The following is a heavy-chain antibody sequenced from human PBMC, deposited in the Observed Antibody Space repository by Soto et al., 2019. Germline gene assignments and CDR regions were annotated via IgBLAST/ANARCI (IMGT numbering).Heavy chain of an antibody. CDR2: INAGNGNT. CDR1: GYTFTSYA. Sequence: QVQLVQSGAEEKKPGASVKVSCKASGYTFTSYAMHWVRQAPGQRLEWMGWINAGNGNTKYSQEFQGRVTITRDTSASTADMGLSSLRSEDTAVYYCAREPSYYGMDVWGQGTTVTVS. J-gene: IGHJ6*02. CDR3: AREPSYYGMDV. V-gene: IGHV1-3*05.